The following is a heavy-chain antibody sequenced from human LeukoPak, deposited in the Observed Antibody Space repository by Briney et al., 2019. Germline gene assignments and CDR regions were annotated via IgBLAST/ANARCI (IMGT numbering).Heavy chain of an antibody. V-gene: IGHV5-51*01. CDR3: ARASYYYDSSGYWYFDY. CDR2: IYPGDSDT. CDR1: GYSFTSYW. Sequence: GESLKLSCKGSGYSFTSYWIGWVRQMPGKGLEWMGIIYPGDSDTRYSPSFQGQVTISADKSISTAYLQWSSLKASDTAMYYCARASYYYDSSGYWYFDYWDQGTLVTVS. J-gene: IGHJ4*02. D-gene: IGHD3-22*01.